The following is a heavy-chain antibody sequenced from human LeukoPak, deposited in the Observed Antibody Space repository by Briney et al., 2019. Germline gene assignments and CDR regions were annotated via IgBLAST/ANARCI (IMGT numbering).Heavy chain of an antibody. Sequence: GGSLRLSCAASGFTFSSYAMSWVRQAPGKGLEWVSAISGSGGSTYYADSVKGRFTVSRDNSRNTLYLQINSLRVEDTAVYYCAKNGAYSGYDYIDYWGQGTLVTVSS. V-gene: IGHV3-23*01. J-gene: IGHJ4*02. CDR1: GFTFSSYA. D-gene: IGHD5-12*01. CDR3: AKNGAYSGYDYIDY. CDR2: ISGSGGST.